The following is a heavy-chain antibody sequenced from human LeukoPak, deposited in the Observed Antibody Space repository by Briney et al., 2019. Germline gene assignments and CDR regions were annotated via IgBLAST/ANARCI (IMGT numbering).Heavy chain of an antibody. J-gene: IGHJ4*02. D-gene: IGHD3-3*01. CDR3: ARGLRFDY. Sequence: SQTLSLTRTVSGGSISSGGYYWSWIRQPPGKGLEWIGEINHSGSTNYNPSLKSRVTISVDTSKNQFSLKLSSVTAADTAVYYCARGLRFDYWGQGTLVTVSS. V-gene: IGHV4-30-2*01. CDR2: INHSGST. CDR1: GGSISSGGYY.